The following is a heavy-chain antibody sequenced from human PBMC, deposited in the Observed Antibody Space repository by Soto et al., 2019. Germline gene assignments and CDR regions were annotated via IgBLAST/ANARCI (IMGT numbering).Heavy chain of an antibody. CDR3: ARGPIAARRGPGYYYYGMDV. CDR2: IIPIFGTA. V-gene: IGHV1-69*13. CDR1: GGTFSSYA. Sequence: GASVKVSCKASGGTFSSYAISWVRQAPGQGLEWMGGIIPIFGTANYAQKFQGRVTITADESTSTAYMELSSLRSEDTAVYYCARGPIAARRGPGYYYYGMDVWGQGTTVTVSS. D-gene: IGHD6-6*01. J-gene: IGHJ6*02.